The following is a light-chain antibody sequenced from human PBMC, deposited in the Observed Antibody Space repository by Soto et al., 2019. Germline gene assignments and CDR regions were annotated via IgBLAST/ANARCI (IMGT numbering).Light chain of an antibody. CDR2: DTS. V-gene: IGKV3-11*01. J-gene: IGKJ4*01. Sequence: EIVLTQSPATLSLSPGERATLSCRASQSLGYYLAWFQQKHGQAPRLLIYDTSNRASGIPARFSGSGSGTDFTLTICSLDPEDFAVYYCQQRRDWPLTFGGGTKVEIK. CDR1: QSLGYY. CDR3: QQRRDWPLT.